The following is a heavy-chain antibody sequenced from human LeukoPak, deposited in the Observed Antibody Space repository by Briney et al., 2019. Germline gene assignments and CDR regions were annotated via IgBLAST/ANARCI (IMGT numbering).Heavy chain of an antibody. CDR2: INYSGST. J-gene: IGHJ4*02. V-gene: IGHV4-34*01. D-gene: IGHD2-15*01. Sequence: PSETLSLTCAVYGGSFSGYYWSWIRHPPGKGLEWLGEINYSGSTNYNPSLKSRVTISVDTSKNQFSLKLSSVTAADTAVYYCARGGGLVAATPYYFDYWGQGTLVTVSS. CDR3: ARGGGLVAATPYYFDY. CDR1: GGSFSGYY.